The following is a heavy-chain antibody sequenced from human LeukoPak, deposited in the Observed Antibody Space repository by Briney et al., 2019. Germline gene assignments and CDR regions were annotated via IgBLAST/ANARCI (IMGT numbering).Heavy chain of an antibody. CDR1: GGSIRSSNW. D-gene: IGHD4-17*01. CDR3: ARVEATVTWFDY. Sequence: NPSDTLSLTCAVSGGSIRSSNWWSRVRQPPGKGLEWIGEIYHSGSTKYNPSLKSRGTISVDKSKNQFSLKLSSVTAADTVVYYCARVEATVTWFDYWGQGTLVTVSS. J-gene: IGHJ4*02. CDR2: IYHSGST. V-gene: IGHV4-4*02.